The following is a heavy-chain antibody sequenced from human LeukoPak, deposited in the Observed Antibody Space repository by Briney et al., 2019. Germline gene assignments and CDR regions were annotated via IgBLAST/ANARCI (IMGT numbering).Heavy chain of an antibody. V-gene: IGHV4-59*08. CDR3: ARHATGSYSVPWLDP. J-gene: IGHJ5*02. CDR2: FSDSGST. CDR1: GGSISSHY. D-gene: IGHD3-10*01. Sequence: SETLSLTCTVSGGSISSHYWSWIRQPPGKGLEWIGYFSDSGSTIYNPSLKSRVTILGDTSKNQFSLKLSSVTAADTAVYYCARHATGSYSVPWLDPWGQGTLVTVSS.